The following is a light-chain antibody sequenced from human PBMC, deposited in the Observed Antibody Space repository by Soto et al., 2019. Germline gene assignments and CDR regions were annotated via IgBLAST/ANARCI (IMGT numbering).Light chain of an antibody. V-gene: IGKV3-20*01. CDR3: QQYGSSPLT. CDR2: GAS. J-gene: IGKJ4*01. Sequence: EIVLTQSPGTPSLSPGERAALSCRASQRVSSSYLAWYQQKPGQAPRLLIYGASSRATGIPDRFSGSGSGTDFTLTISRLEPEDFAVYYCQQYGSSPLTFGGGTTVEIK. CDR1: QRVSSSY.